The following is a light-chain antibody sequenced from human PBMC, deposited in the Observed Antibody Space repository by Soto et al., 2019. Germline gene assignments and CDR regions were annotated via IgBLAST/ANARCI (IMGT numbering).Light chain of an antibody. J-gene: IGLJ3*02. Sequence: QSALTQPPSVSGSPGQSVTISCTGTSSDVGSYNRVSWYQQPPGTAPKLMIYEVSNRPSGVPDRFFGSKSGNTASLTISVLPAEDEADYYCSSFTSSNTWVFGGGTKLTVL. V-gene: IGLV2-18*02. CDR3: SSFTSSNTWV. CDR2: EVS. CDR1: SSDVGSYNR.